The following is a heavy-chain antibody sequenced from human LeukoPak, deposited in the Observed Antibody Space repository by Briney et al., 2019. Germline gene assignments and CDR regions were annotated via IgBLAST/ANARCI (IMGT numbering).Heavy chain of an antibody. CDR3: ATALYTGIYGDAFDI. CDR2: MYPGDSET. D-gene: IGHD1-26*01. J-gene: IGHJ3*02. Sequence: PGESLKISCQGSGYSFTNYWIGWVRQMPGKGLEWMGIMYPGDSETRYSPSFQDQVTISADKSISTAYLQSSSLKASDTAMYYCATALYTGIYGDAFDIWGQGTMVTVSS. CDR1: GYSFTNYW. V-gene: IGHV5-51*01.